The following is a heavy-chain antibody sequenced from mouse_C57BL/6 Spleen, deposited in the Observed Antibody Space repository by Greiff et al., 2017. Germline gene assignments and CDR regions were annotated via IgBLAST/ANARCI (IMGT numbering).Heavy chain of an antibody. Sequence: VHVKQSGAELVRPGASVKLSCTASGFNIKDDYMHWVKQRPEQGLEWIGWIDPENGDTEYASKFQGKATITADTSSNTAYLQLSSLTSEDTAVYYCTTSTVVEGAYWGQGTLVTVSA. J-gene: IGHJ3*01. CDR2: IDPENGDT. CDR3: TTSTVVEGAY. V-gene: IGHV14-4*01. CDR1: GFNIKDDY. D-gene: IGHD1-1*01.